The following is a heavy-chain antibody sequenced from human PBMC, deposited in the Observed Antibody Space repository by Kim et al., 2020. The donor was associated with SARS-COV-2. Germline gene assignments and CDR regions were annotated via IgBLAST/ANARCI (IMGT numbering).Heavy chain of an antibody. Sequence: RFTISRDNAKNSLYLQMNSLRAEDTAVYYCARALGSSPIPYYYYYYGMDVWGQGTTVTVSS. J-gene: IGHJ6*02. CDR3: ARALGSSPIPYYYYYYGMDV. D-gene: IGHD6-13*01. V-gene: IGHV3-11*06.